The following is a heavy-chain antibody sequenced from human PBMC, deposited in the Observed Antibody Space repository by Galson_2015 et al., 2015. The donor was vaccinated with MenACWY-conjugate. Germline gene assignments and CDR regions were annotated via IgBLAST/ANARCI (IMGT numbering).Heavy chain of an antibody. Sequence: SLRLSCAASGFMFSSYSLNWVRQAPGQGLQWVASISSNGNYIYYGDSVEGRFTISRDNAKNSMYLQMNSLTVEDTAVYYCPRVGTIGLDGFDYWGQGTLVTVSS. CDR1: GFMFSSYS. CDR3: PRVGTIGLDGFDY. J-gene: IGHJ4*02. D-gene: IGHD3-3*01. V-gene: IGHV3-21*01. CDR2: ISSNGNYI.